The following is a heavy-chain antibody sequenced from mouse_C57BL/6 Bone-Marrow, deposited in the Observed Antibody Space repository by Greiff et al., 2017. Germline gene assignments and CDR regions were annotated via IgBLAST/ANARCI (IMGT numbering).Heavy chain of an antibody. Sequence: QVQLQQPGAELVMPGASVKLSCKASGYTFTSYWMHWVKQRPGQGLEWIGEIDPSDSYTNYNQKFKGKSTLTVDKSSSTAYMQLSSLTSEDSAVYYCARPFAYRGQGTLVTVSA. CDR2: IDPSDSYT. CDR3: ARPFAY. CDR1: GYTFTSYW. V-gene: IGHV1-69*01. J-gene: IGHJ3*01.